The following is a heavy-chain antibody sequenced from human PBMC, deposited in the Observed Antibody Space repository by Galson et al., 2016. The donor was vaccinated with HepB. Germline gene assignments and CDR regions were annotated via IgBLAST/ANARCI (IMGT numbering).Heavy chain of an antibody. CDR2: IYPGDSDT. J-gene: IGHJ4*02. Sequence: QSGAEVKKPGESLRNSCKASGYSFISYWIGWVRQMPGEGLEWMGIIYPGDSDTRYSPSFDGQVTISADKSISTAYLQWSSLKASDTAMYYCARGQSSSWYKNYFDYWGQGTLVTVSS. D-gene: IGHD6-13*01. V-gene: IGHV5-51*01. CDR3: ARGQSSSWYKNYFDY. CDR1: GYSFISYW.